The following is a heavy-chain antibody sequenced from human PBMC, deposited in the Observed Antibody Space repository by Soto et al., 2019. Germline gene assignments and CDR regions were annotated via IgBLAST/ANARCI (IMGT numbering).Heavy chain of an antibody. CDR1: GFTFNSYG. J-gene: IGHJ5*02. V-gene: IGHV3-33*01. Sequence: GGSLRLYCAASGFTFNSYGMHWVRQAPGKGLEWVAVIWYDGSNKYYADSVKGRFTISRDNSKNTLYLQMNSLRAEDTAVYYCATQEVGGTYVYTFDPWGQGTLVTVSS. D-gene: IGHD1-26*01. CDR2: IWYDGSNK. CDR3: ATQEVGGTYVYTFDP.